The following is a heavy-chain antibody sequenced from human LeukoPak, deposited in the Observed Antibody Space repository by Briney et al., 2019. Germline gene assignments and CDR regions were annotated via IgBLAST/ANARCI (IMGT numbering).Heavy chain of an antibody. Sequence: SETLSLTCAVYGGSFSGYYWSWIRQPPGKGLEWIGEINHSGSTNYNPSLKSRVTISVDTSKNQFSLKLSSVTAADTAVYYCARASPPEFDYWGQGTLVTVSS. CDR1: GGSFSGYY. V-gene: IGHV4-34*01. CDR3: ARASPPEFDY. J-gene: IGHJ4*02. CDR2: INHSGST.